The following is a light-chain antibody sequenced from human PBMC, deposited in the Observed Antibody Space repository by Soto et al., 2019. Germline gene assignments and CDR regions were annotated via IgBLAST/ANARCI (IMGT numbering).Light chain of an antibody. Sequence: EIVLTQSPGTLSLSPGERATLSCRASQSVSSSYLAWYQQQPGQAPRLLIYGATSRAPGIPDRFSGSGSGTDFTLTISRLEPEDFAVYYCQQYGSSPPATFGQGTRLEIK. CDR2: GAT. CDR3: QQYGSSPPAT. V-gene: IGKV3-20*01. J-gene: IGKJ5*01. CDR1: QSVSSSY.